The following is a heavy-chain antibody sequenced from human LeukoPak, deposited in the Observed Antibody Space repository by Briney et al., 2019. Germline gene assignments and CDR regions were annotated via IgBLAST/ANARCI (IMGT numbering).Heavy chain of an antibody. V-gene: IGHV4-59*01. CDR2: IYYSGST. J-gene: IGHJ3*02. CDR3: ARATRAAANAFDI. CDR1: GGSISSYY. D-gene: IGHD6-13*01. Sequence: PSETLSLTCTVSGGSISSYYWSWIRQPPGKGLEWIGYIYYSGSTNYNPSLKSRVTISVDTSKNQFSLKLSSVTAADTAVYYRARATRAAANAFDIWGQGTMVTVSS.